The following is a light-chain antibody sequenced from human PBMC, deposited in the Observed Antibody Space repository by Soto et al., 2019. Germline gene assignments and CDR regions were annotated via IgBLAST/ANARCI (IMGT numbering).Light chain of an antibody. CDR1: SSNIGSNT. CDR3: ATWDDSLQGV. CDR2: SNN. V-gene: IGLV1-44*01. Sequence: QPVLTQPPSASGTPGQRVTISCSGSSSNIGSNTVNWYQQLPGTAPKLLIYSNNQRPSGVPDRFSGSKSGTSASLAISGLQSEDEADYYCATWDDSLQGVFGGGTKLTVL. J-gene: IGLJ3*02.